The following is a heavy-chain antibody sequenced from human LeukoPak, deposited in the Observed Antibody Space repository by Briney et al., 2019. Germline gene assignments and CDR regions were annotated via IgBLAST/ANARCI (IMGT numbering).Heavy chain of an antibody. Sequence: SETLSLTCTVSGGSISSYYWSWIRQPPGKGLEWIGYIYYSGSTNYNPSLKSRVTISVDTSKNQFSLKLSSVTAADTAVYYCAMTYGSGSAIDYWGQGTLVTVSS. CDR3: AMTYGSGSAIDY. V-gene: IGHV4-59*12. CDR2: IYYSGST. CDR1: GGSISSYY. D-gene: IGHD3-10*01. J-gene: IGHJ4*02.